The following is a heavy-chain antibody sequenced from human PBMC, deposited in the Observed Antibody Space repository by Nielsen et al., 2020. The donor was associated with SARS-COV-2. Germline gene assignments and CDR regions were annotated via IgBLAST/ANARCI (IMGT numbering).Heavy chain of an antibody. D-gene: IGHD6-25*01. V-gene: IGHV1-69*13. J-gene: IGHJ5*02. CDR1: GGTFSSYA. CDR2: IIPIFGTA. CDR3: ASGLQTGGAPRSWFDP. Sequence: SVKVSCKASGGTFSSYAISWVRQAPGQGLEWMGGIIPIFGTANYAQKFQGRVTITADESTSTAYMELSSLRSEDTAVYYCASGLQTGGAPRSWFDPWGQGTLVTVSS.